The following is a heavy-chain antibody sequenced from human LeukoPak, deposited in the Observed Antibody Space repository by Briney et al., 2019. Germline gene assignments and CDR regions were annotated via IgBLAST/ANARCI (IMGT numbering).Heavy chain of an antibody. CDR1: GFTFSSYS. CDR2: ISSSSSYI. V-gene: IGHV3-21*01. D-gene: IGHD3-10*01. J-gene: IGHJ4*02. Sequence: GGSLRLSCAASGFTFSSYSMNWVRQAPGKGLGWVSSISSSSSYIYYADSVKGRFTISRDNAKNSLYLQMNSLRAEDTAVYYCARDPDYNGSGSYGYWGQGTLVTVSS. CDR3: ARDPDYNGSGSYGY.